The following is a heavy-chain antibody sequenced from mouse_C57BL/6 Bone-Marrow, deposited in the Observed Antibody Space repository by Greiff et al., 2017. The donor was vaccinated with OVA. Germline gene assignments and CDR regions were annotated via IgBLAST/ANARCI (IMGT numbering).Heavy chain of an antibody. D-gene: IGHD2-5*01. CDR1: GFNIKDDY. J-gene: IGHJ3*01. V-gene: IGHV14-4*01. Sequence: VQLKESGAELVRPGASVKLSCTASGFNIKDDYMHWVKQRPEQGLEWIGWIDPENGDTEYASKFQGKATITADTSSNTAYLQLSSLTSEDTAVYYCTGPYSNWFAYWGQGTLVTVSA. CDR2: IDPENGDT. CDR3: TGPYSNWFAY.